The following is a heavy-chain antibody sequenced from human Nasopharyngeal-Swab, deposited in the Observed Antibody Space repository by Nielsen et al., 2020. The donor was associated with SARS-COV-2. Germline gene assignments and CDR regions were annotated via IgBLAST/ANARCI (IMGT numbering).Heavy chain of an antibody. V-gene: IGHV3-7*01. D-gene: IGHD2-21*01. J-gene: IGHJ5*02. CDR1: GFTFSSYW. CDR3: ARDLPTYSDWFDP. CDR2: IKQDGSEK. Sequence: GGSLRLSCAASGFTFSSYWVSWVRQAPGKGLEWVANIKQDGSEKYYVDSVKGRFTISRDNAKNSLYLQMNSLRAEDTAVYYCARDLPTYSDWFDPWGQGTLVTVSS.